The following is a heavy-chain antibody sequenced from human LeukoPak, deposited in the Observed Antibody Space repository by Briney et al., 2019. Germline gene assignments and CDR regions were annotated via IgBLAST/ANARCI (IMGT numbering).Heavy chain of an antibody. V-gene: IGHV5-51*01. CDR3: ARRGCSATSCSPYYFDY. J-gene: IGHJ4*02. Sequence: GESLKISCKGSGYTFTNYWIGWVRQMPGQGLEWMGIISPGDSDATYSPSFQGQVTISADKSIYTAYLQWDSLKASDTATSYCARRGCSATSCSPYYFDYWGQGTPVTVSS. CDR1: GYTFTNYW. D-gene: IGHD2-2*01. CDR2: ISPGDSDA.